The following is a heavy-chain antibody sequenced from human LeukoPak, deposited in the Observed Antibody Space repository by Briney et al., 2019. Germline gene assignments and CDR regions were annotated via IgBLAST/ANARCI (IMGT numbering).Heavy chain of an antibody. D-gene: IGHD4-17*01. CDR2: IYYSGST. CDR1: GGSISSSSYY. V-gene: IGHV4-39*07. CDR3: ARDRPTTVTTVGAFDI. Sequence: PSETLSLTCTVSGGSISSSSYYWGWIRQPPGKGLEWIGSIYYSGSTYYNPSLKSRVTISVDTSKNQFSLKLSSVTAADTAVYYCARDRPTTVTTVGAFDIWGQGTMVTVSS. J-gene: IGHJ3*02.